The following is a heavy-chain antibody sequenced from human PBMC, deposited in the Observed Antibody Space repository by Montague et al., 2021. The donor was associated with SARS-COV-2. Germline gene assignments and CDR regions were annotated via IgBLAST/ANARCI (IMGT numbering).Heavy chain of an antibody. J-gene: IGHJ6*02. D-gene: IGHD2-2*01. Sequence: TLSLTCTVSGGSISSGNYNWSWLRQPAGQGLEWIVRIYISGSTNYNPSLQSPVTMSVDTSKNQFSLKLSSVTAADTAVYYCARTVVVPAAMSRYYGMDVWGQGTLVTVSS. CDR3: ARTVVVPAAMSRYYGMDV. CDR1: GGSISSGNYN. V-gene: IGHV4-61*02. CDR2: IYISGST.